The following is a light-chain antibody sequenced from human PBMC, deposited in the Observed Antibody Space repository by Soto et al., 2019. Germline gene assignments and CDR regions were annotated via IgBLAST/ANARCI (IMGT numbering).Light chain of an antibody. V-gene: IGKV4-1*01. CDR3: HQYYSTPFT. J-gene: IGKJ3*01. CDR1: QSVLYSSNNKNY. CDR2: WAS. Sequence: DIVRTQSPDSLAVSLGERATINCKSSQSVLYSSNNKNYLAWYQQKPGQPPKLLIYWASTRESGVPDRFSGRGSGTDFTLTISSLQAEDVAVYYCHQYYSTPFTFGPGTKVDIK.